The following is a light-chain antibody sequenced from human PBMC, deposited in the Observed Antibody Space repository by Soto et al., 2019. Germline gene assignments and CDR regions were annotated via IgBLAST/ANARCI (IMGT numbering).Light chain of an antibody. CDR3: HSRA. J-gene: IGKJ5*01. V-gene: IGKV1-5*01. Sequence: DIQMTQSPSTLSASVGDRVSITCRASQSVGNSLAWYQQRPGKAPKLLIFDASTLESGVPSKFSGSGSETEFTLTISRLQPDDFATYFCHSRAFGQGTRLEIK. CDR1: QSVGNS. CDR2: DAS.